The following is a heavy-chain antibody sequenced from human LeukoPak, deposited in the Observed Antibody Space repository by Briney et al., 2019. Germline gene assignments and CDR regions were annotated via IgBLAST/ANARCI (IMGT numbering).Heavy chain of an antibody. CDR1: GFTFSSYS. J-gene: IGHJ4*02. D-gene: IGHD3-10*01. Sequence: GGSLRLSCAASGFTFSSYSMNWVRQAPGKGLEWVSSISSSSSYIYYADSVKGRFTISRDNAKNSLYLQMNSLSTEDTAVYYCTTHGEVHYGSGWGATYGHWGQGILVTVSS. CDR2: ISSSSSYI. V-gene: IGHV3-21*03. CDR3: TTHGEVHYGSGWGATYGH.